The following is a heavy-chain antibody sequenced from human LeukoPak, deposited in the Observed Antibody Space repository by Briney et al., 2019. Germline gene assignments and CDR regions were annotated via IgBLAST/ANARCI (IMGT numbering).Heavy chain of an antibody. V-gene: IGHV3-30*02. D-gene: IGHD2-15*01. CDR3: AKATECSGGSCGGGVDY. Sequence: SGGSLRLSCAASGFTFSSYGMHWVRQAPGKGLEWVAFIRYDGSNKYYADSVKGRFTISRDNSKNTLYLQMNSLRAEDTAVYYCAKATECSGGSCGGGVDYWGQGTLVTVSS. CDR2: IRYDGSNK. CDR1: GFTFSSYG. J-gene: IGHJ4*02.